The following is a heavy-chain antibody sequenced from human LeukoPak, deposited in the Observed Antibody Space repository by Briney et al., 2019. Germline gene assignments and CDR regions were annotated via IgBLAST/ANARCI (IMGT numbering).Heavy chain of an antibody. Sequence: ASVKVSCKASGYTLTSYYMHWVRQAPGQGLEWMGIINPSGGSTSYAQKFQGRVTMTRDMSTSTVYMELSSLRSEDTAVYYCARLTVDTVDPYAFDIWGQGTMVTVSS. CDR1: GYTLTSYY. J-gene: IGHJ3*02. CDR3: ARLTVDTVDPYAFDI. D-gene: IGHD6-19*01. CDR2: INPSGGST. V-gene: IGHV1-46*01.